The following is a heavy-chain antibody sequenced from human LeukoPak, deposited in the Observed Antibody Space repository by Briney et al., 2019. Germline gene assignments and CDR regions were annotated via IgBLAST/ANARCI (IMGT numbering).Heavy chain of an antibody. CDR1: EFSFSSYT. D-gene: IGHD1-7*01. Sequence: GSLRLSWAASEFSFSSYTLNWVRQAPGQGLQGVSSISSSSSSIYYADSVKGRFTISRDNAKNSLYLQMNSPGAGDTAVYYCARGSWNYAFDIWGQGTMVTVSS. J-gene: IGHJ3*02. CDR2: ISSSSSSI. V-gene: IGHV3-21*01. CDR3: ARGSWNYAFDI.